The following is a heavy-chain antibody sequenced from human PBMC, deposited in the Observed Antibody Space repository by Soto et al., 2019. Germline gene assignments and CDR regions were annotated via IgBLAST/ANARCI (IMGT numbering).Heavy chain of an antibody. D-gene: IGHD2-15*01. Sequence: EVQLLESGGGLVQPGGSLRLSCAASGITFSNYVINWVRQAPGKGLEWVSSISTSDGGTRYAYSVKGRFTASRDSGKSSVYLEMNSLRVEDTAVYYCATKNGDCIDGPCSYLDFWGQGALVTVSS. V-gene: IGHV3-23*01. J-gene: IGHJ4*02. CDR3: ATKNGDCIDGPCSYLDF. CDR1: GITFSNYV. CDR2: ISTSDGGT.